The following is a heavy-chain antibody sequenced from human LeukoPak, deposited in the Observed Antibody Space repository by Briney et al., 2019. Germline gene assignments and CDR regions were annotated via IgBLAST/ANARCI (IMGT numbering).Heavy chain of an antibody. V-gene: IGHV1-69*04. Sequence: ASVKVSCKASGYTLTSYGISWVRQAPGQGLEWMGRIIPILGIANYAQKFQGRVTITADKSMSTAYMELSSLRSEDTAVYYCASTSGELLYHFDYWGQGTLVTVSS. CDR3: ASTSGELLYHFDY. D-gene: IGHD3-10*01. CDR2: IIPILGIA. J-gene: IGHJ4*02. CDR1: GYTLTSYG.